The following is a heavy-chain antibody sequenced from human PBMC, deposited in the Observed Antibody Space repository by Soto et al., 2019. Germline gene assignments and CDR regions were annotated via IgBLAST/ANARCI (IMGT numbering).Heavy chain of an antibody. CDR3: AKMGENYYDITYGMDV. V-gene: IGHV3-23*01. D-gene: IGHD3-22*01. Sequence: EVQLLESGGGLVQPGGSLRLSCAASGFTFSSYAMSWVRQAPGKGLEWVSTISGSGDSTYYADSVKGRFTIYRDNSKNTLYLQMNSLRADDTAIYYCAKMGENYYDITYGMDVWGQGTTVTVSS. CDR2: ISGSGDST. J-gene: IGHJ6*02. CDR1: GFTFSSYA.